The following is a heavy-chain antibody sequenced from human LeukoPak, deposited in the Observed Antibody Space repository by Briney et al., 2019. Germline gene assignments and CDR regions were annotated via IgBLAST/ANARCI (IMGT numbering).Heavy chain of an antibody. CDR3: VTESPRFLNWLDQNA. Sequence: ASVKVSCKVSGYTLNQLSMHWVRQAPGKGLEWMGGFDPEDGETIYAQKFQGRVIMTEDTSTDTAYMELNSLRAEDTAVYYCVTESPRFLNWLDQNAWGQGTLVTVSS. CDR2: FDPEDGET. V-gene: IGHV1-24*01. CDR1: GYTLNQLS. J-gene: IGHJ4*02. D-gene: IGHD3-9*01.